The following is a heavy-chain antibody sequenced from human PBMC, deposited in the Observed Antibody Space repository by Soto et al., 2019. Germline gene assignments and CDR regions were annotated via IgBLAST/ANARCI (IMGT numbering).Heavy chain of an antibody. CDR3: ATRTGPCYYAMNV. CDR1: GFTVRSNY. V-gene: IGHV3-53*01. CDR2: INTYGST. D-gene: IGHD4-17*01. J-gene: IGHJ6*02. Sequence: PGGSLRLSCAASGFTVRSNYMTWVRQAPGKGLEWVSIINTYGSTYYADSVKGRFTISRDTSKMFLQMNSLRAEDTAVYYCATRTGPCYYAMNVWGQGTTVTVSS.